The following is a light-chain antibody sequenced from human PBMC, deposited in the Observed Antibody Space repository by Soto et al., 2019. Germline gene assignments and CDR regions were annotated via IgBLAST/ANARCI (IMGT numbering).Light chain of an antibody. J-gene: IGKJ1*01. Sequence: EIVMTQSPATLSVSPGERATLSCWASQSVSSNLAWYQQKPGQAPRLLIYGASTRATGIPARFSASGSGTEFTLTISSLQSEDFAVYYCQQYGGSPRTFGQGTKVDIK. CDR1: QSVSSN. CDR3: QQYGGSPRT. V-gene: IGKV3-15*01. CDR2: GAS.